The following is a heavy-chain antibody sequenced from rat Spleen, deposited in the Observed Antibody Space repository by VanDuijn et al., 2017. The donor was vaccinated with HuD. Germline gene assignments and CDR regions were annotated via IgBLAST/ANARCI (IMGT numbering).Heavy chain of an antibody. CDR3: ARLGITLGAGHWFAY. CDR1: GFTFSDYG. CDR2: ISYDGTNT. D-gene: IGHD1-2*01. Sequence: EVQLVESGGGLVQPGRSMRLSCAASGFTFSDYGMAWVLQAPTKGLVWVASISYDGTNTYYRDSVKGRFTISRDNAKNTLYLQMDSLRSEDTATYYCARLGITLGAGHWFAYWGQGTLVTVSS. J-gene: IGHJ3*01. V-gene: IGHV5S13*01.